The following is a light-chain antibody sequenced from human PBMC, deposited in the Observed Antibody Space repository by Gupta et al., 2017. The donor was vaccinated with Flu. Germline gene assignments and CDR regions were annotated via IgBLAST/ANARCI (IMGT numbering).Light chain of an antibody. CDR2: WSY. J-gene: IGKJ1*01. V-gene: IGKV4-1*01. CDR1: QSSLYSSNNKNY. CDR3: QKYYSTPPT. Sequence: IVMSHPPDSLAVSLGEWATINCEASQSSLYSSNNKNYLAWYQQKPRPPPTLLIYWSYMRDAGLSDRISGRSSTADITLTSSILPAEDVTVYCCQKYYSTPPTFGQGTKVEIK.